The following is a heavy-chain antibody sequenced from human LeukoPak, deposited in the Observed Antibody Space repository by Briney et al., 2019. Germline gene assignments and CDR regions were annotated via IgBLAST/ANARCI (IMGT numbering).Heavy chain of an antibody. CDR2: TYYRSKWYS. Sequence: SQTVSLTCAISGDSVSSNSAAWDWTRQSPSRGLEWLGRTYYRSKWYSDYAVSVKSRITITPDTSKYPLSLQLNSVTPEETAVYYCARDLSSYYYDGSGSFDYWGQGTLVTVSA. J-gene: IGHJ4*02. CDR3: ARDLSSYYYDGSGSFDY. V-gene: IGHV6-1*01. D-gene: IGHD3-22*01. CDR1: GDSVSSNSAA.